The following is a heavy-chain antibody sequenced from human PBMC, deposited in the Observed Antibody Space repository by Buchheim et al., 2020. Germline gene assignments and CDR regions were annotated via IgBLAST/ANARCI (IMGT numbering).Heavy chain of an antibody. CDR2: INGDGSST. CDR3: ARHLEYYDYGGTGL. D-gene: IGHD3-22*01. CDR1: GFTFSTNW. V-gene: IGHV3-74*01. Sequence: EGQVVESGGGLVQPGGSLRLSCAASGFTFSTNWMHWVRQTPGKGLVWVSRINGDGSSTSYADSVKGRFTISRDNAKNTLYLQMNSLRVEDTAVYYCARHLEYYDYGGTGLWGQGTL. J-gene: IGHJ4*02.